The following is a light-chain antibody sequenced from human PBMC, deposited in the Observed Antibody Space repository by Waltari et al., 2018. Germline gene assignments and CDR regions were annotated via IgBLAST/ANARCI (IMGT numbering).Light chain of an antibody. CDR1: QSVLYSSNNKNY. CDR2: WAS. CDR3: QQYYSALWT. Sequence: DIVMTQSPDSLPVSLGERATMNCKSSQSVLYSSNNKNYLAWYQQKPGQPPKLLIHWASNRESGVPDRFSGSGSGTDFTLTISSLQAEDVAVYYCQQYYSALWTFGQGTKVEIK. J-gene: IGKJ1*01. V-gene: IGKV4-1*01.